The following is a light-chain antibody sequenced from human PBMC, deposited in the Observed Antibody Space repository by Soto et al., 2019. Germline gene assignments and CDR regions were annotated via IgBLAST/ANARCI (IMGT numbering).Light chain of an antibody. CDR1: TSNIENNY. Sequence: QSVLTQPPSVSGAPGQKVTISCSGSTSNIENNYLSWYQQLPGTAPRLLIYDNNKRPSGITDRFSGIKSGTSATLGITGLQTGDDAIYYCGTWDSSLSAGVVFGGGTKLTVL. CDR2: DNN. V-gene: IGLV1-51*01. CDR3: GTWDSSLSAGVV. J-gene: IGLJ2*01.